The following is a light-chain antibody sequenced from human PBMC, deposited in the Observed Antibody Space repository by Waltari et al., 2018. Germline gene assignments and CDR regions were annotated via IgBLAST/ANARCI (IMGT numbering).Light chain of an antibody. CDR1: QSIKNF. Sequence: EIVLAQSPVTLSLSPGESATLSCRASQSIKNFLDWYQQKPGQAPRLLIFDASNRATGIPARFSGGGSGTDFTLTIDSLEPEDFGFYYCQQRSNWPPTFGPGTKVDIK. J-gene: IGKJ3*01. CDR3: QQRSNWPPT. CDR2: DAS. V-gene: IGKV3-11*01.